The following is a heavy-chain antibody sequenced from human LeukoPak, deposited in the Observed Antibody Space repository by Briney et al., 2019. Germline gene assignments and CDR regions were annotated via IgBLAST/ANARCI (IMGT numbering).Heavy chain of an antibody. Sequence: GGSLRLSCAASGFTFSSYGMHWVRQAPGKGLEWVAFIRYDGSNKYYADSVKGRFTISRDNSKNTLYLQMNSLRAEDTAVYYCAKDLAAAGTEWFDPWGQGTLVTVSS. D-gene: IGHD6-13*01. J-gene: IGHJ5*02. V-gene: IGHV3-30*02. CDR3: AKDLAAAGTEWFDP. CDR1: GFTFSSYG. CDR2: IRYDGSNK.